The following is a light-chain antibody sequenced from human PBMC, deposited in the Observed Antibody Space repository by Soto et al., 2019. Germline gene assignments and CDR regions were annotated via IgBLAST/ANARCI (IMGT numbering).Light chain of an antibody. CDR2: GVI. Sequence: QSALTQPASVSGSPGQSITISCTGTSSDIGAYNYVSWYQQHPGKAPKLMIYGVINRPSGVSNRFSGSKSGNTASLTISGLQAEDEADYYCSSYTTSSTLGFGGGTKLTVL. J-gene: IGLJ2*01. CDR1: SSDIGAYNY. V-gene: IGLV2-14*01. CDR3: SSYTTSSTLG.